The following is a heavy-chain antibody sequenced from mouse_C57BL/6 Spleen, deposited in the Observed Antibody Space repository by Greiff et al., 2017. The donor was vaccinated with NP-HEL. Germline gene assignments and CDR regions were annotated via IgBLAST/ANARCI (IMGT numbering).Heavy chain of an antibody. CDR2: IRSKSSNYAT. Sequence: EVQLVESGGGLVQPKGSLKLSCAASGFTFNTYAMHWVRQAPGKGLEWVARIRSKSSNYATYYADSVKDRFTISRDDSQSMLYLQMNNLKTEDTAMYYGGGGVGGGALDYWGQGTTLTVSS. J-gene: IGHJ2*01. CDR1: GFTFNTYA. CDR3: GGGVGGGALDY. V-gene: IGHV10-3*01.